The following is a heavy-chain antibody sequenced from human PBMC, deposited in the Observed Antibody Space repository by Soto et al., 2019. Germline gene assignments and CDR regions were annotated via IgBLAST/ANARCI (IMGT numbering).Heavy chain of an antibody. CDR2: ISSTGGST. D-gene: IGHD4-17*01. CDR1: GFTFSICA. CDR3: ASQPNYGDGIDY. V-gene: IGHV3-23*01. Sequence: GGSLRLSCAASGFTFSICAMSWVRQAPGKGLEWVSAISSTGGSTSYADSVKGRFTISRDNSKNTLYLQMNTLRAEDTAVYFCASQPNYGDGIDYWGQGTLVTVSS. J-gene: IGHJ4*02.